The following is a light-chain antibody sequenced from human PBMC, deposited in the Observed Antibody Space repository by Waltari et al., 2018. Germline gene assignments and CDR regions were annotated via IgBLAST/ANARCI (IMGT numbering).Light chain of an antibody. CDR3: CSYTGTNTFV. J-gene: IGLJ1*01. CDR2: DVA. V-gene: IGLV2-11*01. CDR1: SSNVGSFDY. Sequence: QSALTQPRSVSGSPGQSVTISCPGTSSNVGSFDYVPWYQHHPGKAPKLLIYDVAKRPSGVPHRFSGSKSGNTASLTITGLQTEDEADYYCCSYTGTNTFVLGTGTAITVL.